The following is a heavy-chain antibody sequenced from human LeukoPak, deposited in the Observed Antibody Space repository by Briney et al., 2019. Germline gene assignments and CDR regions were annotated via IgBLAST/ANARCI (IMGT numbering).Heavy chain of an antibody. CDR2: ISGSGGST. V-gene: IGHV3-23*01. CDR3: AKTDAQGSYYYYYYMDV. J-gene: IGHJ6*03. D-gene: IGHD2-2*01. CDR1: GFTFSDYY. Sequence: GGSLRLSCAASGFTFSDYYMSWVRQAPGKGLEWVSAISGSGGSTYYADSVKGRFTISRDNSKNTLYLQMNSLRAEDTAVYYCAKTDAQGSYYYYYYMDVWGKGTTVTVSS.